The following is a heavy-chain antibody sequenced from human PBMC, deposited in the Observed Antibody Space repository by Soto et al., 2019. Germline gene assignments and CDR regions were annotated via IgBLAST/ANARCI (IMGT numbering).Heavy chain of an antibody. Sequence: SETLSLTCTVSGGSISSYCWSWIRQPAGKGLEWIGRIYTSGSTNYNPSLKSRATMSVDTSKNQFSLKLSSVTAADTAVYYCARDRQQLVRGYNWFDPWGQGTLVTVSS. D-gene: IGHD6-13*01. CDR3: ARDRQQLVRGYNWFDP. V-gene: IGHV4-4*07. CDR2: IYTSGST. J-gene: IGHJ5*02. CDR1: GGSISSYC.